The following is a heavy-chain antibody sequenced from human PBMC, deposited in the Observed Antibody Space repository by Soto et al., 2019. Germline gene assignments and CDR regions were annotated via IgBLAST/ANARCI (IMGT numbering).Heavy chain of an antibody. J-gene: IGHJ6*02. CDR1: GFTFSSYA. Sequence: EVQLLESGGGLVQPGGSLRLSCAASGFTFSSYAMSWVRQAPGKGLEWVSAISGSGGSTYYADSVKGRFTISRDNSKNTLYLQMNSLRAEDTAVYYCAKAGYSSSFYYCYYGMDVWGQGTTVTVSS. CDR3: AKAGYSSSFYYCYYGMDV. CDR2: ISGSGGST. V-gene: IGHV3-23*01. D-gene: IGHD6-6*01.